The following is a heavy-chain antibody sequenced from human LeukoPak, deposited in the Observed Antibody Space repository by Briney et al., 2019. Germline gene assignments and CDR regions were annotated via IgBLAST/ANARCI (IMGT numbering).Heavy chain of an antibody. V-gene: IGHV1-2*02. CDR2: INPNSGGT. J-gene: IGHJ6*03. D-gene: IGHD6-13*01. Sequence: GASVKVSCKTSGFIFTGYYIHWVRQAPGQGLEWMGWINPNSGGTNYAQKFQGRVTMTRDTSISTAYMELSRLRSDDTAVYYCARDTELQIAAAGPYYYYMDVWGKGTTVTVSS. CDR1: GFIFTGYY. CDR3: ARDTELQIAAAGPYYYYMDV.